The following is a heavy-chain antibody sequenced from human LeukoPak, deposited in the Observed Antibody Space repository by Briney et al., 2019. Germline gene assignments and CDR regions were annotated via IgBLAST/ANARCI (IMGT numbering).Heavy chain of an antibody. V-gene: IGHV5-51*03. CDR1: GYSFTSFW. D-gene: IGHD2-15*01. J-gene: IGHJ5*02. CDR2: IYPGDSDT. Sequence: GESLKISCKGSGYSFTSFWIGWVRPMPGESLEGLGVIYPGDSDTRYSPSFQGQVIISADKSISTVYLQWSSLKASDTAMYYCAGGYCSGGSCYWFDPWGQGTLVTVSS. CDR3: AGGYCSGGSCYWFDP.